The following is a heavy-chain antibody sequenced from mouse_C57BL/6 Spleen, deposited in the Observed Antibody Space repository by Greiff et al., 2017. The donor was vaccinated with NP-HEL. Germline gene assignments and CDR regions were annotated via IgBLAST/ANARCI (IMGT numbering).Heavy chain of an antibody. CDR3: ARGSSRYWYFDV. J-gene: IGHJ1*03. CDR1: GYTFTSYW. V-gene: IGHV1-55*01. CDR2: FYPGSGST. Sequence: VQLQQSGAELVKPGASVKMSCKASGYTFTSYWITWVKQRPGQGLEWIGDFYPGSGSTNYNEKFKSKATLTVDTSSSTAYMQLSSLTSEDSAVYYCARGSSRYWYFDVWGTGTTVTVSS. D-gene: IGHD1-1*01.